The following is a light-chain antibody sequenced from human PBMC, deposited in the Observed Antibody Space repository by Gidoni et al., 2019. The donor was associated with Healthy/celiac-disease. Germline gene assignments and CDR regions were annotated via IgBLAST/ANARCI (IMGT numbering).Light chain of an antibody. Sequence: QSVLTQPPSASGTPGQRVTISCSGSSYNIGSNSVYWYQQLPGTAPKLLIYRNNQRPSGVPERFSGSKSGTSATLAISGLRSEDEADYYCAAWDDSLSGPWVFGGGTKLTVL. CDR2: RNN. V-gene: IGLV1-47*01. J-gene: IGLJ3*02. CDR1: SYNIGSNS. CDR3: AAWDDSLSGPWV.